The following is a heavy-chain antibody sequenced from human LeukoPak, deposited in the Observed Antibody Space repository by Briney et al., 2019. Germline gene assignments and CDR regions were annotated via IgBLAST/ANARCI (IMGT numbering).Heavy chain of an antibody. V-gene: IGHV3-23*01. J-gene: IGHJ4*02. D-gene: IGHD3-16*01. CDR2: ISGGGGST. CDR3: AKLRTGGLRGGSFDY. Sequence: PGGTLRLSCAASGFTFSSYAITWVRQAPGKGLEWVSVISGGGGSTYYADSVKGRFTVSRDNSKDTLYLQMGSLRAEDMAVYYCAKLRTGGLRGGSFDYWGQGTLVTVSS. CDR1: GFTFSSYA.